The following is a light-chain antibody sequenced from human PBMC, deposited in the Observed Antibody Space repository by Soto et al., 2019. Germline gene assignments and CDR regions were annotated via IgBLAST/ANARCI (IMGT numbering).Light chain of an antibody. J-gene: IGLJ3*02. V-gene: IGLV2-14*01. Sequence: QSALTQPASVSGSLGQSITISCTGTSSDVGGFDFVSWYQQHPGKAPKLMIYEVNNRPSGVSNRFSGSKSGITASLTISGLQAEDEADYYCSSWTSSTTQVLGGGTKLTVL. CDR1: SSDVGGFDF. CDR2: EVN. CDR3: SSWTSSTTQV.